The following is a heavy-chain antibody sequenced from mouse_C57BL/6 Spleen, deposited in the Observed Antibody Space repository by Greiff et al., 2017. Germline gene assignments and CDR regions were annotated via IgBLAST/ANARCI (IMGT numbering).Heavy chain of an antibody. CDR1: GYTFTSYW. CDR3: ARSDYGNYNYAMDY. J-gene: IGHJ4*01. V-gene: IGHV1-69*01. Sequence: VQLQQSGAELVMPGASVKLSCKASGYTFTSYWMHWVKQRPGQGLEWIGEIDPSDSYTNYNQKFKGKSTLTVDKSSSTAYMQLSSLTSEDSAVYYCARSDYGNYNYAMDYWGQGTSVTVSS. D-gene: IGHD2-1*01. CDR2: IDPSDSYT.